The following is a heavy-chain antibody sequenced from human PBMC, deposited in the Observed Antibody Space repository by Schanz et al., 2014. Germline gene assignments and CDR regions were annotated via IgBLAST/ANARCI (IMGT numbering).Heavy chain of an antibody. V-gene: IGHV1-18*01. CDR2: ISTFRNEDT. CDR3: ARVDSSGWDSSRNSGGYGMDV. D-gene: IGHD6-19*01. J-gene: IGHJ6*02. CDR1: GYAFTTYG. Sequence: QVQLVQSGAEVKKPGASVRVSCKVSGYAFTTYGISWVRQAPGQGPEFMGWISTFRNEDTNYAQKVQGRVTMTRDTSISTAYMEVNRLRSDDTGVYYCARVDSSGWDSSRNSGGYGMDVWGQGTTVTVSS.